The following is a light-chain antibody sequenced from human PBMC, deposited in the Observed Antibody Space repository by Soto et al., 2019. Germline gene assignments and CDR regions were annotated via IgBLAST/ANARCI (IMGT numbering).Light chain of an antibody. CDR1: SSNIGDSY. Sequence: QSVLTQPPSASGTPGQWVTISCSGSSSNIGDSYGYWFQQLPGTAPKLLIYRNNQRPSGVPDRFSGSKSGTSASLAISGLRPEDEADYYCATWDDSLRGWVFGGGTKLTVL. V-gene: IGLV1-47*01. J-gene: IGLJ3*02. CDR2: RNN. CDR3: ATWDDSLRGWV.